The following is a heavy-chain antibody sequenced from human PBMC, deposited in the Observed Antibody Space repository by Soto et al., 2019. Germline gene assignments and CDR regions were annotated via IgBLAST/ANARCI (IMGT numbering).Heavy chain of an antibody. CDR1: GFTFSGSA. V-gene: IGHV3-73*02. Sequence: EVQLVESGGGLVQPGGSLKLSCAASGFTFSGSAMHWVRQASGKGLEWVGRIRSKANSYATAYAASMKGRFTISRDDSKNTAYLQMNSLKTEDTAVYYCTRLRAAAGGGMDVWGQGTTVTVSS. CDR3: TRLRAAAGGGMDV. D-gene: IGHD6-13*01. J-gene: IGHJ6*02. CDR2: IRSKANSYAT.